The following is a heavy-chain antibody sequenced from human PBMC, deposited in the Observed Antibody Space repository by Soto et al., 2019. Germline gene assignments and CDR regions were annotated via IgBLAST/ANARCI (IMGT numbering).Heavy chain of an antibody. CDR3: TTEMRHSSGWYGPFHS. J-gene: IGHJ3*02. D-gene: IGHD6-19*01. V-gene: IGHV3-15*01. CDR1: GFIFTNAW. Sequence: PGGSLRLSCTASGFIFTNAWMDWVRQAPGKGLEWVGRIKNNADGGAADYPAPVKGRFIISRDDSKNTLYLHMSSLKIEDTGVYYCTTEMRHSSGWYGPFHSCGRGTMVTVSS. CDR2: IKNNADGGAA.